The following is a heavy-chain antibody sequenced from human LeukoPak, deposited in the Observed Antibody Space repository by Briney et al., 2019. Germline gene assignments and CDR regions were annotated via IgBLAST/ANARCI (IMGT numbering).Heavy chain of an antibody. V-gene: IGHV3-7*01. Sequence: GGSLRLSCEASGFSFSAAGMTWVRQAPGKVLEGVATIKNDGSDKYYVDSVKGRFTLSRDNEKNLVYLQMNSLRVEDTAVYYCVNLGYSDGGQGTLVTVSS. CDR2: IKNDGSDK. CDR1: GFSFSAAG. CDR3: VNLGYSD. J-gene: IGHJ4*02. D-gene: IGHD5-12*01.